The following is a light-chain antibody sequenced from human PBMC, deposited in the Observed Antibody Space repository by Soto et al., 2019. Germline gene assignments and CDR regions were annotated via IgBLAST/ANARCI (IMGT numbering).Light chain of an antibody. CDR1: NSDIGGYNY. CDR3: SSYTSSGTPYV. V-gene: IGLV2-14*03. Sequence: QSALTQPASVSGSPGQSITISCTGTNSDIGGYNYVSWYQHHPGKAPKPMIYDVSNRPSGVSNRFSGSKSANTASLTISGLQAEDEADYYCSSYTSSGTPYVFGTGTKLTVL. CDR2: DVS. J-gene: IGLJ1*01.